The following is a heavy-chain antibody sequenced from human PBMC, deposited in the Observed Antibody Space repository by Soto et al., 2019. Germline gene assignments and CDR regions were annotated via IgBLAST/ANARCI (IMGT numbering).Heavy chain of an antibody. CDR1: GGSISSYY. J-gene: IGHJ3*02. CDR3: ARHQPTPIPENRITMVRGVMSAFDI. V-gene: IGHV4-59*08. Sequence: QVQLQESGPGLVKPSETLSLTCTVSGGSISSYYWSWIRQPPGKGLEWIGYIYYSGSTNYNPSLRSRGTISEDTSKNQFSLKLSSVTAADRAVYYCARHQPTPIPENRITMVRGVMSAFDIWGQGTMVTVSS. D-gene: IGHD3-10*01. CDR2: IYYSGST.